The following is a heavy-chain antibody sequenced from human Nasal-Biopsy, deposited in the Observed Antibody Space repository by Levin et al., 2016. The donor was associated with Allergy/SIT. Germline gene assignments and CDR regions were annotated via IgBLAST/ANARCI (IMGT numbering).Heavy chain of an antibody. Sequence: SETLSLTCTVSNGPISNYYWNWIRQAPGKELEWIGRVYSSGGTYYNPSLKSRVTVSVDTSRSQFYLRLTSVTAADTAVYYCARGPPFDFWGQGMLVTVSS. D-gene: IGHD3-10*01. V-gene: IGHV4-4*07. CDR1: NGPISNYY. J-gene: IGHJ4*02. CDR3: ARGPPFDF. CDR2: VYSSGGT.